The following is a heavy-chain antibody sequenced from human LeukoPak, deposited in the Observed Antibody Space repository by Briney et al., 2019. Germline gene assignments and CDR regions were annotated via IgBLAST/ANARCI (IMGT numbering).Heavy chain of an antibody. V-gene: IGHV4-34*01. CDR3: ARLGNRKILYYYYYMDV. J-gene: IGHJ6*03. CDR2: INHSGST. Sequence: SETLSLTCAVYGGSFSGYYWSWIRQPPGKGLEWIGEINHSGSTNYNPSLKSRVTISVDTSKNQFSLKLSSVTAADTAVYYCARLGNRKILYYYYYMDVWGKGTTVTVSS. D-gene: IGHD1-14*01. CDR1: GGSFSGYY.